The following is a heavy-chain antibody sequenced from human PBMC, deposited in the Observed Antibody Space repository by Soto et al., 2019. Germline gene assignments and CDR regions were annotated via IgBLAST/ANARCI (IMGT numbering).Heavy chain of an antibody. CDR3: ARQVNPGYSSD. Sequence: ASVKVSCKASGYTFTSYDINWVRQAPGQGLEWVGWINPTSEYTAHAQKFQGRVTLTREISTATAYMELSSLTSEDTAVYFCARQVNPGYSSDWGPGTQVTV. CDR2: INPTSEYT. V-gene: IGHV1-8*01. J-gene: IGHJ4*02. D-gene: IGHD2-15*01. CDR1: GYTFTSYD.